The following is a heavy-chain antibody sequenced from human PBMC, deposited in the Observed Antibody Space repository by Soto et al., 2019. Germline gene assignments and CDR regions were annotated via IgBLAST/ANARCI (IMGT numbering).Heavy chain of an antibody. CDR3: ARVRREYDNSGPVDY. CDR1: GGSISSGGYS. J-gene: IGHJ4*02. V-gene: IGHV4-30-2*01. CDR2: IYHSGST. D-gene: IGHD3-22*01. Sequence: PSETLSLTCAVSGGSISSGGYSWSWIRQPPGKGLEWIGYIYHSGSTYYNPSLKSRVTISVDRSKNQFSLKLNSVTAADTAVYYCARVRREYDNSGPVDYWGQGTLVTVSS.